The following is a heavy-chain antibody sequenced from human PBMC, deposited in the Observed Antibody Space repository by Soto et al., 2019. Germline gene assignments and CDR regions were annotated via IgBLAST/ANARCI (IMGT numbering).Heavy chain of an antibody. Sequence: QVQLVQSGAEVKKPGASVKVSCKASGYTFTSYGISWVRQAPGQGLEWMGWISAYNGNTNYAQKLQGRVTMTTDTSTSTAYMELRSLSSADTAVYYCAGELVLGGRDSSSARHFDYWGQGTLVTVSS. CDR1: GYTFTSYG. J-gene: IGHJ4*02. CDR2: ISAYNGNT. CDR3: AGELVLGGRDSSSARHFDY. V-gene: IGHV1-18*04. D-gene: IGHD6-6*01.